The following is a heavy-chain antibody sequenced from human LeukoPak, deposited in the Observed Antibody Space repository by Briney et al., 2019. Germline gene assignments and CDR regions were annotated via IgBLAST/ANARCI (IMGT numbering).Heavy chain of an antibody. J-gene: IGHJ4*02. Sequence: SETLSLTCTVSGDSISSYYWSWIRQPPGKGLGWVGYIYYCGSTNYNPSLKSRLSISADTSKKHSPLKLNSVTAADTAVYYCARGFDSSGYYFDYWGQGTLVTVSS. CDR1: GDSISSYY. V-gene: IGHV4-59*01. D-gene: IGHD3-22*01. CDR2: IYYCGST. CDR3: ARGFDSSGYYFDY.